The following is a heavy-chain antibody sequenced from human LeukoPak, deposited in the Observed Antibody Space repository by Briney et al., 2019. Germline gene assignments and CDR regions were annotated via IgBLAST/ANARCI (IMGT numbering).Heavy chain of an antibody. V-gene: IGHV3-48*01. J-gene: IGHJ3*02. CDR3: ARDWGRVAFDI. Sequence: GGSLRLSCTASGFTFSASGMNWVRQAPGKGLEWVSYISSFSNAIDYADSVKGRFSISRDNAKNSLYLHMNSLRAEDTAVYYCARDWGRVAFDIWGQGTLVTVSS. D-gene: IGHD3-16*01. CDR1: GFTFSASG. CDR2: ISSFSNAI.